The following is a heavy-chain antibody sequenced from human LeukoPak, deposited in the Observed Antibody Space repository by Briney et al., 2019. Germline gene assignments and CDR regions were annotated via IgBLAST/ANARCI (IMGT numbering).Heavy chain of an antibody. V-gene: IGHV4-39*01. CDR2: IYYIGST. CDR1: GGSISSSSYY. D-gene: IGHD3-22*01. CDR3: ARLYYYDSSGYSAFDI. Sequence: KPSETLSLTCTVSGGSISSSSYYWGWIRQPQGKGVEWIGIIYYIGSTSYNPSLKSRVTISVDTSKNQFSLKLSSVTAADTAVYYCARLYYYDSSGYSAFDIWGQGTMVTVSS. J-gene: IGHJ3*02.